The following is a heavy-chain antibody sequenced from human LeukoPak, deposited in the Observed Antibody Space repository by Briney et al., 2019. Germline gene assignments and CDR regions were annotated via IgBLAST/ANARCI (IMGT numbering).Heavy chain of an antibody. Sequence: GGSLRLSCAASGFTFSSYGMHWVRQAPGKGLEWVAFIRYDGSNKYYADSVKGRFTISRDNSKNTLYLQMNSLRAEDTAVYYCAKDRLHMVRSWDAFDIWGQGTMVTVSS. CDR1: GFTFSSYG. CDR3: AKDRLHMVRSWDAFDI. J-gene: IGHJ3*02. V-gene: IGHV3-30*02. D-gene: IGHD4/OR15-4a*01. CDR2: IRYDGSNK.